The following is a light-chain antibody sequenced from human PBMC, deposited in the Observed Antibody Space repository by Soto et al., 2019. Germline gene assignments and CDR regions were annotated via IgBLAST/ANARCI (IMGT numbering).Light chain of an antibody. CDR1: SSNIGSKF. CDR3: ASWDDSLSVV. Sequence: QLVLTQPPSASGTPGQRVIISCSGSSSNIGSKFVYWYQQLPGTTPKLLMYRNNQRPSGVPDRFSGSKSGTSASLAISGLRSEDEADYYCASWDDSLSVVFGRGTKLTVL. J-gene: IGLJ2*01. V-gene: IGLV1-47*01. CDR2: RNN.